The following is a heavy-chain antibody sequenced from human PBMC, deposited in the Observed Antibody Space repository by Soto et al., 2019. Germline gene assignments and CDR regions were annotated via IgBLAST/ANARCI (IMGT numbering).Heavy chain of an antibody. Sequence: QITLKESGPPLVKPTQTLTLTCTFSGFSLSTSGVGVGWIRQPPGKALEWLALIYWDDDKRYSPSPKSRLTIPKDTSKNQGVLKMTNMDPVDTATYYCAHLPVYGSGGYYSRYWGQGTLVTVSS. D-gene: IGHD3-10*01. V-gene: IGHV2-5*02. J-gene: IGHJ4*02. CDR3: AHLPVYGSGGYYSRY. CDR1: GFSLSTSGVG. CDR2: IYWDDDK.